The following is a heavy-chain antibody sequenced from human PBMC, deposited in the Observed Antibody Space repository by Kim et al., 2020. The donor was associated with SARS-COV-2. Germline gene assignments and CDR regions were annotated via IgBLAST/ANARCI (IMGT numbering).Heavy chain of an antibody. D-gene: IGHD3-16*01. V-gene: IGHV3-23*01. Sequence: AASVKGRFTISGDNSKNTLYLQMNSLRAEDTAVYYCAKAQVLGSYYFDYWGQGTLVTVSS. J-gene: IGHJ4*02. CDR3: AKAQVLGSYYFDY.